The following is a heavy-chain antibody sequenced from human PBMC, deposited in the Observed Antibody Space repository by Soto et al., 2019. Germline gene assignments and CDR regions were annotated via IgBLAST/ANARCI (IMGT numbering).Heavy chain of an antibody. Sequence: ASVKVSCKASGYTFTSYGISWVRQAPGQGLEWMGWISAYNGNTNYAQKLQGRVTMTTDTSTSTAYMELRSLRSDDTAVYYCARVPLLVYSSSWYDYWGQGTLVTVSS. V-gene: IGHV1-18*01. CDR2: ISAYNGNT. D-gene: IGHD6-13*01. J-gene: IGHJ4*02. CDR3: ARVPLLVYSSSWYDY. CDR1: GYTFTSYG.